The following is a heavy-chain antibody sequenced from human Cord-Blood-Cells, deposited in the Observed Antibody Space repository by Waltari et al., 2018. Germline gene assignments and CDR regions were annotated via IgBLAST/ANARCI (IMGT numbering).Heavy chain of an antibody. J-gene: IGHJ5*02. CDR2: IYYSVST. Sequence: QVQLQESGPGLVKPSETLSLTCTVSGGPISSYYWIWIRQPPGKGLEWIGYIYYSVSTNYNPSLKSRVTISVDTSKNHFSLKLSSVTAADTAVYYCARHPRYSGSINWFDPWGQGTLVTVSS. CDR1: GGPISSYY. CDR3: ARHPRYSGSINWFDP. V-gene: IGHV4-59*08. D-gene: IGHD1-26*01.